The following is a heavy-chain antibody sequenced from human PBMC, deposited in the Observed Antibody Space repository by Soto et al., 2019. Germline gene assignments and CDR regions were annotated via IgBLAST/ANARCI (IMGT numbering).Heavy chain of an antibody. CDR2: ISYDGSNK. D-gene: IGHD2-2*02. CDR1: GFTFSSYG. CDR3: AKGEYQLRYWPENFDF. V-gene: IGHV3-30*18. J-gene: IGHJ4*02. Sequence: PGGSLRLSCAASGFTFSSYGMHWVRQAPGKGLEWVAVISYDGSNKYYADSVKGRFTISRDNSKNTLYLQMNSLRAEDTAVYYCAKGEYQLRYWPENFDFCGPRPLGTVSS.